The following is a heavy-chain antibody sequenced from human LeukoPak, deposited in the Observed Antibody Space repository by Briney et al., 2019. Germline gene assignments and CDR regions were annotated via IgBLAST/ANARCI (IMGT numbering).Heavy chain of an antibody. D-gene: IGHD2-2*02. V-gene: IGHV4-38-2*01. CDR1: GYSISSGYY. CDR3: ASMRLGYCSSTSCYTGGGDAFDI. Sequence: SETLSLTCAVSGYSISSGYYWGWIRQPPGKGLEWIGSIYHSGSTYYNPSLKSRVTISVETSKNQFSLKLSSVPAADTAVYYCASMRLGYCSSTSCYTGGGDAFDIWGQGTMVTVSS. J-gene: IGHJ3*02. CDR2: IYHSGST.